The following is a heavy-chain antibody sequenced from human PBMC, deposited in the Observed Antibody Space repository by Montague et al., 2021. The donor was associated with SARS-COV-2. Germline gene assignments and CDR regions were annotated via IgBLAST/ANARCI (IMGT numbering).Heavy chain of an antibody. V-gene: IGHV3-30*18. CDR1: GFTFNNYE. Sequence: SLRLSFSASGFTFNNYEMHWVRQTPGKGLEWVALISTDGSIIYYADSVKGRFTISRDNSKNTLFLHMNSLTTADTAVYYCAKGSPVFHLQLWAGGMDVWGRGTTVTVSS. CDR3: AKGSPVFHLQLWAGGMDV. D-gene: IGHD3-16*01. J-gene: IGHJ6*02. CDR2: ISTDGSII.